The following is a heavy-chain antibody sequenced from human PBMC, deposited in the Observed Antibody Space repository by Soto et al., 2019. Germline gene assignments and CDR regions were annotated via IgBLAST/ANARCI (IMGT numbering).Heavy chain of an antibody. CDR3: AGHRPLRFGGHCYMDV. D-gene: IGHD3-10*01. Sequence: SETLSLTCTVSGGSISSSSYYWGWIRQPPGKGLEWIGSIYYSGSTYYNPSLKSRVTISVDTSKNQFSLKLSSVTAADTAVYYCAGHRPLRFGGHCYMDVWGKGITVTVS. CDR1: GGSISSSSYY. CDR2: IYYSGST. J-gene: IGHJ6*03. V-gene: IGHV4-39*01.